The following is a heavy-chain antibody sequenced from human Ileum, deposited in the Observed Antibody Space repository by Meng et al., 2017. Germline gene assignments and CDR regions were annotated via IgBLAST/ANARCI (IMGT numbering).Heavy chain of an antibody. J-gene: IGHJ4*02. D-gene: IGHD2-15*01. V-gene: IGHV1-3*01. CDR2: IHAGNGNR. CDR3: ARDPSGGKFHYFDS. CDR1: GATFTSFV. Sequence: QVQLVQSGPDVKRPGASVKCSCKASGATFTSFVIHWVRQAPGQRLEWMGWIHAGNGNRKYSQKFQGRVTFTTDTSATTAYLDLSSLRSEDTAVYYCARDPSGGKFHYFDSWGQGTLVTVSS.